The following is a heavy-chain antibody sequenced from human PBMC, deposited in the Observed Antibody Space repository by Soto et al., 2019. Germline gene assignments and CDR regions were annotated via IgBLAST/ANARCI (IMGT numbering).Heavy chain of an antibody. V-gene: IGHV4-31*03. CDR3: ARQNPYSNGSYSFDF. CDR1: SGSISSGAYY. J-gene: IGHJ4*02. CDR2: IYYSGSP. D-gene: IGHD5-18*01. Sequence: ASETLSITCTGSSGSISSGAYYWSWIRQLPGKGLEWIGYIYYSGSPFYNPSLRSRVSISVDTFNNQFSLELRFVTAADTAVYYCARQNPYSNGSYSFDFWGPGIQVTVSS.